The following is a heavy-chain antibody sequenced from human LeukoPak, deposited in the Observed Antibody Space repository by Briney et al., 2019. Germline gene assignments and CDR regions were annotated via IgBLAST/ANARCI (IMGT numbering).Heavy chain of an antibody. CDR3: AKNRDSSDYPRDFDF. D-gene: IGHD3-22*01. Sequence: GGSLRLSCAAFGFTFSSYGMHWVRQTPGKGLEWVAFIRHDGSYQQYANSVKGRFTVSRDNSKDMVYLQMNSLRTEDTAVYYCAKNRDSSDYPRDFDFWGQGTLVTVSS. J-gene: IGHJ4*02. CDR1: GFTFSSYG. V-gene: IGHV3-30*02. CDR2: IRHDGSYQ.